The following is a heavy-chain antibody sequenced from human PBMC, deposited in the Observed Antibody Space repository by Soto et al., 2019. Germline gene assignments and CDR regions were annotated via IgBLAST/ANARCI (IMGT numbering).Heavy chain of an antibody. CDR3: ARHGERKIRSLNWFDP. J-gene: IGHJ5*02. CDR2: MYYSGST. Sequence: QLQLQESGPGLVKPSETLSLTCTVSGGSISSSNYFWGWIRQPPGKGLEWIGSMYYSGSTYYNPSLNSRVTISVDTSNNQFSLKLSSVTAADTAMYYCARHGERKIRSLNWFDPWGQGTLVTVSS. D-gene: IGHD4-17*01. CDR1: GGSISSSNYF. V-gene: IGHV4-39*01.